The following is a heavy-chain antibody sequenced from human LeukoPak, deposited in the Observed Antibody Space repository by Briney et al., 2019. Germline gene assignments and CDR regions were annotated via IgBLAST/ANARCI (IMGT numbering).Heavy chain of an antibody. CDR3: ARGAATRKSGFYYYYMDV. D-gene: IGHD5-12*01. V-gene: IGHV3-21*01. Sequence: GGSLRLSCAASGFTFSSYNVNWVRQAPGKGLEWVSSIPTGNSFLYFADSVKGRFTISRDHANNSLYLQVHSLRADDTAVYYCARGAATRKSGFYYYYMDVWGKGTTVTVSS. CDR1: GFTFSSYN. J-gene: IGHJ6*03. CDR2: IPTGNSFL.